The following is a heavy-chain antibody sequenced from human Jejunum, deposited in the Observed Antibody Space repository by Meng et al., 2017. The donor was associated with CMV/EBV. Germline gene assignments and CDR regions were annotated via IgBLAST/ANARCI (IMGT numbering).Heavy chain of an antibody. CDR1: SYG. CDR3: AKSPQDCSSSSCYDPRPFDY. CDR2: LSGSGLST. D-gene: IGHD2-2*01. V-gene: IGHV3-23*01. Sequence: SYGMSWVRQAPGKGLELVSTLSGSGLSTYYTESVKGRFTISRDNSKDALYLHMNSLRAEDTAIYYCAKSPQDCSSSSCYDPRPFDYWGQGTLVTVSS. J-gene: IGHJ4*02.